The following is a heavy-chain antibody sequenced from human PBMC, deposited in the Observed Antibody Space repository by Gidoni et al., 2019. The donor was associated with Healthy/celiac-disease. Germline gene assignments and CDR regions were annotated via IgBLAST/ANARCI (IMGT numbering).Heavy chain of an antibody. D-gene: IGHD2-15*01. CDR3: AKDHGRGYLDY. Sequence: QVQLVESGGGVVQQGRSRRLTCAASGVTVSNYGMHWVRQPPGKGLECVAIISYDGSNKYYADSVKGRFTISRDTSKNTLYLQMNSLRAEDTAVYYCAKDHGRGYLDYWGQGTLVTVSS. CDR2: ISYDGSNK. V-gene: IGHV3-30*18. J-gene: IGHJ4*02. CDR1: GVTVSNYG.